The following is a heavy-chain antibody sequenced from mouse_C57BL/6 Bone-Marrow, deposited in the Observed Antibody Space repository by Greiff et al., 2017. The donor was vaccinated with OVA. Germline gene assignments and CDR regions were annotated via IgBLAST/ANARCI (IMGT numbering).Heavy chain of an antibody. J-gene: IGHJ3*01. D-gene: IGHD2-5*01. V-gene: IGHV14-4*01. CDR1: GFNIKDDY. CDR2: IDPENGDT. Sequence: EVKLVESGAELVRPGASVKLSCTASGFNIKDDYMHWVKQRPEQGLEWIGWIDPENGDTEYASKFQGKATITADTSSNTAYLQRSSLTSEDTAVYYCTTAINSNYGAYWGQGTLVTVSA. CDR3: TTAINSNYGAY.